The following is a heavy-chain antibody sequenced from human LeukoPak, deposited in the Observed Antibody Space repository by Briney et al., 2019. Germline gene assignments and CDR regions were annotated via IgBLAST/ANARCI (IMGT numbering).Heavy chain of an antibody. V-gene: IGHV3-7*01. J-gene: IGHJ4*02. CDR2: IKGDGSTN. Sequence: GGSLRLSCAASGFSFSSSWMTWVRQAPGKGLEWVAHIKGDGSTNKYVDSVKGRFTISRDNTKNSLFLQLNSLRAEDTAVYYCVRDRGWFHFDLWGQGTLVTVSS. CDR3: VRDRGWFHFDL. D-gene: IGHD3-10*01. CDR1: GFSFSSSW.